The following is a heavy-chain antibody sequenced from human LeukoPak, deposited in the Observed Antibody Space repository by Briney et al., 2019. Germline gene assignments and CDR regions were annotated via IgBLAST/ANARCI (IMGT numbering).Heavy chain of an antibody. CDR3: ARGSVRVRGDKGYYYYYGMDV. J-gene: IGHJ6*02. CDR1: GGSFSGYY. V-gene: IGHV4-34*01. CDR2: INHSGST. D-gene: IGHD3-10*01. Sequence: PSETLSLTCAVYGGSFSGYYWSWIRQPPGKGLEWIGEINHSGSTNYNPSLKSRVTISVDTSKNQFSLKLSSVTAADTAVYYCARGSVRVRGDKGYYYYYGMDVWGQGTTVTVSS.